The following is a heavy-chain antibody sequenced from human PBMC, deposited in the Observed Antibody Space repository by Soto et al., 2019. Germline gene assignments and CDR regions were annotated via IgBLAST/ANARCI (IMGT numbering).Heavy chain of an antibody. D-gene: IGHD5-18*01. CDR3: AKQGGAAMVIHYYYVLDV. J-gene: IGHJ6*02. CDR2: ISGSGGST. V-gene: IGHV3-23*01. Sequence: GGSLRLSCAASGFTFSSYAMSWVRQAPGKGLEWVSAISGSGGSTYYADSVKGRFTISRDNSKNTLYLQMNSLRAEDTAVYYCAKQGGAAMVIHYYYVLDVWGQGTTVTVSS. CDR1: GFTFSSYA.